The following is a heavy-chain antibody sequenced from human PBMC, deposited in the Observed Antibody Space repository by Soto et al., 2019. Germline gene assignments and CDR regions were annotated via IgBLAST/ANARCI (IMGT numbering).Heavy chain of an antibody. CDR2: MNPNSGNT. Sequence: QVQLVQSGAEVKKPGASVKVSCKASGYTFTSYDINWVRQATGQGLEWMGWMNPNSGNTGYAQKFQGRVTMTRNTSXITAYMELSSLRSEDTAVYYCARGHMAYYYYYGMDVWGQGTTVTVSS. V-gene: IGHV1-8*01. CDR3: ARGHMAYYYYYGMDV. J-gene: IGHJ6*02. CDR1: GYTFTSYD. D-gene: IGHD2-21*01.